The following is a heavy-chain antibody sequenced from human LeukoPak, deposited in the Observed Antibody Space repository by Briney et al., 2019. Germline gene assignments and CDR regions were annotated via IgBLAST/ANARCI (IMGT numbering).Heavy chain of an antibody. V-gene: IGHV1-69*06. CDR2: IIPIFGTA. J-gene: IGHJ3*02. CDR3: ARDRAGGYYDSSGYPHRALDI. CDR1: GYTFTSYG. Sequence: SVKVSCKASGYTFTSYGMNWVRQAPGQGLEWMGGIIPIFGTANYAQKFQGRVTITADKSTSTAYMELSSLRSEDTAVYYCARDRAGGYYDSSGYPHRALDIWGQGTMVTVSS. D-gene: IGHD3-22*01.